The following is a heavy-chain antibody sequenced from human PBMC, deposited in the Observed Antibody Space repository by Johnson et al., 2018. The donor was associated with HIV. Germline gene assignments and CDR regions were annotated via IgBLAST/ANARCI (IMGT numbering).Heavy chain of an antibody. D-gene: IGHD2-2*01. CDR2: INWNGGST. Sequence: VQLVESGGGVIRPGGSLRLSCAASGFTFDDYGMSWVRQAPGKGLEWVSGINWNGGSTGYADSVKGRFTISRDNAKNSLYLQMNSLRAEDTAVYYCARGVVVVPAAASHAFDIWGQGTMVTVSS. CDR1: GFTFDDYG. J-gene: IGHJ3*02. CDR3: ARGVVVVPAAASHAFDI. V-gene: IGHV3-20*04.